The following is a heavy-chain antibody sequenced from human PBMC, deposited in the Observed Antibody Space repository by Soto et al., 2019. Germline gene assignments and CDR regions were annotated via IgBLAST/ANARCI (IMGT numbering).Heavy chain of an antibody. J-gene: IGHJ5*01. CDR1: GGSFSGRS. CDR2: INHSGRV. CDR3: STRAYDTNGYYRFDP. D-gene: IGHD3-22*01. Sequence: PSETLSLTCAVYGGSFSGRSWTWIRQSAGKGLEWIGDINHSGRVNYSPSLKSRVTISLDTSKNQFSLTLSAVTAADTAMYYCSTRAYDTNGYYRFDPWGQGTLVTVSS. V-gene: IGHV4-34*01.